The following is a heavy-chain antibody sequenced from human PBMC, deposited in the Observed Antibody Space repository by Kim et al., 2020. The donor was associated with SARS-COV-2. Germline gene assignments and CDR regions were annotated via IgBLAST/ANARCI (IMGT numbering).Heavy chain of an antibody. Sequence: ASVKVSCKASGYTFTSYYMHWVRQAPGQGLEWMGIINPSGGSTSYAQKFQGRVTMTRDTSTSTVYMELSSLRSEDTAVYYCARDQTIFGDFFYGMDVWGQGTTVTVSS. CDR3: ARDQTIFGDFFYGMDV. D-gene: IGHD3-3*01. CDR1: GYTFTSYY. V-gene: IGHV1-46*01. J-gene: IGHJ6*02. CDR2: INPSGGST.